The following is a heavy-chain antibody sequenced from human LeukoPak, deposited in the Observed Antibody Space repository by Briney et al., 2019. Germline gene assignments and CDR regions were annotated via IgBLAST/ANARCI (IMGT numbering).Heavy chain of an antibody. J-gene: IGHJ4*02. Sequence: SETLSLTCTVSSGSLGSYYWNWLRQPAGKGLEWIGHIYTSGSTNYNPSLKSRVTMSVDTSKNQFPLKLNSVTAADTAFYYCAREYSSSSGKALDYWGQGTLVTVSS. CDR2: IYTSGST. D-gene: IGHD6-6*01. V-gene: IGHV4-4*07. CDR1: SGSLGSYY. CDR3: AREYSSSSGKALDY.